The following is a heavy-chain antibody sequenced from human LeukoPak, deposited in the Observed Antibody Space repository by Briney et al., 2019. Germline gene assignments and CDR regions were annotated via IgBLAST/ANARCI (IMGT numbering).Heavy chain of an antibody. J-gene: IGHJ6*02. CDR3: ARQSIMITPGGYYYGMDV. V-gene: IGHV4-59*08. CDR1: GGSISSYY. CDR2: IYYSGST. Sequence: SETLSLTCTVSGGSISSYYWSWIRQPPGKGLEWIGYIYYSGSTNYNPSLKSRVTISVDTSKNQFSLKLSSVTAADTAVYYCARQSIMITPGGYYYGMDVWGQGTTVTVSS. D-gene: IGHD3-16*01.